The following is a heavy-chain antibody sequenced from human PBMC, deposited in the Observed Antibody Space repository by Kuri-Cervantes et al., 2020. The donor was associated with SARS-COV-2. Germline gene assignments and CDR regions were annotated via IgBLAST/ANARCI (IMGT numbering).Heavy chain of an antibody. V-gene: IGHV3-23*01. CDR1: GFTFGDYA. CDR2: ISGSGGST. Sequence: GESLKISCTASGFTFGDYAMSWVRQAPGKGLEWVSAISGSGGSTYYADSVKGRFTISRDNSKNTLYLQMNSLRAEDTAVYYCAKDCDVWGKGTTVTVSS. CDR3: AKDCDV. J-gene: IGHJ6*04.